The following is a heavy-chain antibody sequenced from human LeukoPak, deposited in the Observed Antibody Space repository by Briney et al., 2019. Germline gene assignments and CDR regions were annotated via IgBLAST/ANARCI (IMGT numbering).Heavy chain of an antibody. D-gene: IGHD3-16*02. CDR2: ISYDGSNE. Sequence: PGGSLRLSCAASGFTFSNYGMHWVRQAPGKGLEWVAVISYDGSNEYYADSVKGRFTISRDNSKNTLYLQTNSLRAEGTAVYYCAKDLSVAYWGQGTLVTVSS. V-gene: IGHV3-30*18. J-gene: IGHJ4*02. CDR1: GFTFSNYG. CDR3: AKDLSVAY.